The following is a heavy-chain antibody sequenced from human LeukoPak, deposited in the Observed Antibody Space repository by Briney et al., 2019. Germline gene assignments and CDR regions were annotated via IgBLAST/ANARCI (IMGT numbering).Heavy chain of an antibody. Sequence: SQTLSLTCAISGDSVSSNSATWNWIRQSPSRGLEWLGRTYYRSKWYNEYAVSVKSRITINPDTSKNQFSLQLNSVTPEDTAVYYCAKLGNQWELRLDYWGQGTLVTVSS. V-gene: IGHV6-1*01. CDR2: TYYRSKWYN. CDR1: GDSVSSNSAT. J-gene: IGHJ4*02. CDR3: AKLGNQWELRLDY. D-gene: IGHD1-26*01.